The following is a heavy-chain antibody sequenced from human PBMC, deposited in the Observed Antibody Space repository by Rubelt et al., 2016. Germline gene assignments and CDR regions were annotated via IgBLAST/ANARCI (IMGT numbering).Heavy chain of an antibody. V-gene: IGHV1-2*04. D-gene: IGHD6-19*01. Sequence: QVQLVQSGAEVKKPGASVKVSCKASGYTFTGYYMHWVRQAPGQGLEWMGWINPNSGGKNYAQKVQGWVTMTRDSSISTAYMELSRRRADDTAVYYCARESSSGWYIDYWGQGTLVTVSS. CDR2: INPNSGGK. CDR1: GYTFTGYY. CDR3: ARESSSGWYIDY. J-gene: IGHJ4*02.